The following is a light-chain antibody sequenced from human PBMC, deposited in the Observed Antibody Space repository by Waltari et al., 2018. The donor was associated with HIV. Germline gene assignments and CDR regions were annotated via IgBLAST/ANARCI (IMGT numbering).Light chain of an antibody. CDR1: SSDVGGYNY. CDR3: SSYTSSSTLV. V-gene: IGLV2-14*03. Sequence: QSALTQPASVSGSPGQSITISCTGTSSDVGGYNYVSWYQQHPGKAPKLMIYDGSNRPSGVSNRFAGARSRNTASLTISGLQAEDEADYDCSSYTSSSTLVFGGGTKLTGL. CDR2: DGS. J-gene: IGLJ2*01.